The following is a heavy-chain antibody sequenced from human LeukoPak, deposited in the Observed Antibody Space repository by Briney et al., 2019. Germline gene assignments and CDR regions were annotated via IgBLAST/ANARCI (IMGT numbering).Heavy chain of an antibody. V-gene: IGHV3-48*03. CDR1: GFTFSSYE. D-gene: IGHD5-12*01. Sequence: PGGSLRLSCAASGFTFSSYEMNWVRQAPGKGLEWVSYISSSGSTIYYADSVKGRFTISRDNAKNSLYLPMNSLRAEDTAVYYCARDRYSGYDPFDYWGQGTLVTVSS. J-gene: IGHJ4*02. CDR3: ARDRYSGYDPFDY. CDR2: ISSSGSTI.